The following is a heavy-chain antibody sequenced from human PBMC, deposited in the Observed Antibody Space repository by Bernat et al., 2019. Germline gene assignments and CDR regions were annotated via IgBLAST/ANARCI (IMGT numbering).Heavy chain of an antibody. V-gene: IGHV5-51*01. Sequence: EVQLVQSGAEVKKPGESLKISCKGSGYSFTSYWIGWVRQMPGKGLEWMGIIYPGDSDTRYSPSFQGQVTISADKSISTAYLQWSSLKAADTAMYYCARQTFSSGWYGGYDYWGQGTLVTVSS. CDR1: GYSFTSYW. D-gene: IGHD6-19*01. CDR3: ARQTFSSGWYGGYDY. CDR2: IYPGDSDT. J-gene: IGHJ4*02.